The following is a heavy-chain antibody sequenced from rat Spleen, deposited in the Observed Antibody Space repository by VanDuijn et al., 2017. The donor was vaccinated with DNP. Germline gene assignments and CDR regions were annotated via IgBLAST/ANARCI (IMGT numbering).Heavy chain of an antibody. Sequence: EVQLQESGSGLVKPSQSLSLTCSVTGYSITSNYWGWIRKFPGNKMEYIGHISYSGNTNYNPSLKSRISITRDTSKNHFFLHVNSVTTEDTATYYCARFRTGPDYWGQGVMVTVSS. CDR3: ARFRTGPDY. J-gene: IGHJ2*01. D-gene: IGHD4-2*01. CDR1: GYSITSNY. V-gene: IGHV3-1*01. CDR2: ISYSGNT.